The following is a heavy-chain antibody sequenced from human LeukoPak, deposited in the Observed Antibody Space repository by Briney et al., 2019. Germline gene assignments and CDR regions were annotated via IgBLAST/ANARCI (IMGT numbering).Heavy chain of an antibody. D-gene: IGHD3-10*01. Sequence: PSETLSLTCAVYGGSFSDYYWSWIRQPPGKGLEWIGYIYYSGSTKYNPSLKSRVTISEDTSKNQFSLKLSSVTAADTAVYYCATTYYYGSGTYSLVYWGQGTLVTVSS. CDR1: GGSFSDYY. CDR2: IYYSGST. J-gene: IGHJ4*02. CDR3: ATTYYYGSGTYSLVY. V-gene: IGHV4-59*01.